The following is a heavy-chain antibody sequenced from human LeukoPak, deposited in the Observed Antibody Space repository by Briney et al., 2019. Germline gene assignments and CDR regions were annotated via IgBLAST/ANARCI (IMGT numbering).Heavy chain of an antibody. J-gene: IGHJ4*02. CDR3: AKVFRLGLYSSSYFDY. V-gene: IGHV3-30*18. D-gene: IGHD6-13*01. CDR1: GFTFSSYG. Sequence: GGSLRLSCAASGFTFSSYGMHWVRQAPGKGLEWVAVISYDGSNKYYADSVKGRFTISRDNSKNTLYLQMNSLRAEDTAVYYCAKVFRLGLYSSSYFDYWGQGTPGHRLL. CDR2: ISYDGSNK.